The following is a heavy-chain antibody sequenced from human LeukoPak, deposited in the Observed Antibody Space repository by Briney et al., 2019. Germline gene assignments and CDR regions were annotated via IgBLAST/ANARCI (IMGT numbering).Heavy chain of an antibody. CDR1: GFTFSSCG. J-gene: IGHJ4*02. CDR3: AKDLVSGVIDY. V-gene: IGHV3-30*02. Sequence: GGSLRLSCAASGFTFSSCGMHWVRQAPGKGLEWVAFIRYDGSNKYYADSVKGRFTISRDNSKNTLYLQMNSLRAEDTAVYYCAKDLVSGVIDYWGQGTLVTVSS. D-gene: IGHD3-10*01. CDR2: IRYDGSNK.